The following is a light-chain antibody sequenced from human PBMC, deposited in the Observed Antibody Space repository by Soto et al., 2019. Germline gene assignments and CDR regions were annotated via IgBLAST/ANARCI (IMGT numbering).Light chain of an antibody. Sequence: QSALTQPASVSGSPGQSITISCTGTSSDVGGYKYVSWYQQHPGKAPKLMIYDIRNRPSGVYNRFSGSKSGNKASRTISGLQAEDAADSYCSSYTSSSTRVFGTGTKLTVL. CDR2: DIR. J-gene: IGLJ1*01. V-gene: IGLV2-14*03. CDR3: SSYTSSSTRV. CDR1: SSDVGGYKY.